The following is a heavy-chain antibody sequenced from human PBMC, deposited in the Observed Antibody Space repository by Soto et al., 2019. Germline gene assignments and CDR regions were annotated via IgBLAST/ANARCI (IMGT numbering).Heavy chain of an antibody. J-gene: IGHJ6*02. Sequence: QVQLEESGGGVVQPGRSLRLSCAASGFTFSSSVMHWVRQAPGRGLEWVAVIWSDGSKKYYADSVTGRFAISKDNSINTLYLQMRSRRAEDTAVYYCAREVLWCGYHCALDVWGQGTTVTVSS. CDR2: IWSDGSKK. D-gene: IGHD2-8*01. V-gene: IGHV3-33*01. CDR3: AREVLWCGYHCALDV. CDR1: GFTFSSSV.